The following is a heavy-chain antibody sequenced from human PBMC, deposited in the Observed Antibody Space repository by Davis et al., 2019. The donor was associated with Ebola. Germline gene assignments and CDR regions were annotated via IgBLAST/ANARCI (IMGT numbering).Heavy chain of an antibody. V-gene: IGHV4-4*07. D-gene: IGHD3-3*01. CDR2: IYTSGST. Sequence: PSETLSLTCTVSGGSISSYYWSWIRQPAGKGLEWIGRIYTSGSTNYNPSLKSRVTMSVDTSKNQFSLKLSSVTAADTAVYYCARGPWSGYPLYYYYYYMDVWGKGTTVTVSS. J-gene: IGHJ6*03. CDR1: GGSISSYY. CDR3: ARGPWSGYPLYYYYYYMDV.